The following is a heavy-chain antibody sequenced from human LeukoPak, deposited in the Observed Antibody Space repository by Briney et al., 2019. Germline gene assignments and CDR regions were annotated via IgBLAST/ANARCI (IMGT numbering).Heavy chain of an antibody. V-gene: IGHV3-66*03. D-gene: IGHD2-15*01. CDR3: AREDGYCSGGNCYSYFDS. Sequence: GGSLRLSCAASGFTFSSNYMSWVRQAPGKGLEWVSVIYSCGSTYYADSVKGRFTISRDNSKNTLYLQMNSLRAEDTAVYFCAREDGYCSGGNCYSYFDSWGQGTLVTVSS. J-gene: IGHJ4*02. CDR1: GFTFSSNY. CDR2: IYSCGST.